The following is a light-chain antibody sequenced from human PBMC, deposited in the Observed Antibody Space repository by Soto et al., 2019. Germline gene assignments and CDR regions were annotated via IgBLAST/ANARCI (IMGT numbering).Light chain of an antibody. CDR2: AAS. CDR3: LQDYNYPWT. V-gene: IGKV1-6*01. J-gene: IGKJ1*01. Sequence: AIKMTQSPSSLSASVGDRVTITCRASQDIRNDLGWYQEKVGQAPKLLIYAASKLQSGVPSRFSGSGSGTDFTLTISSLLPEDFATYYCLQDYNYPWTFGQGTKVEI. CDR1: QDIRND.